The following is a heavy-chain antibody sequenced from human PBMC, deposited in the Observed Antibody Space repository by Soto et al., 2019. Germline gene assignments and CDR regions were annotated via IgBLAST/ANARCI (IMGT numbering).Heavy chain of an antibody. CDR1: GDSVSSGTYY. Sequence: QVQLQESGPGLVKPSETLSLTCSVSGDSVSSGTYYWGWIRQSPGKGLEWIGHVHYSGSANYNPSLKSRVTVSVHTSKSQFSLKLASVTAADTAVYFCARDMRDLDGMDVGGQGTTVTVSS. V-gene: IGHV4-61*01. J-gene: IGHJ6*02. CDR2: VHYSGSA. CDR3: ARDMRDLDGMDV.